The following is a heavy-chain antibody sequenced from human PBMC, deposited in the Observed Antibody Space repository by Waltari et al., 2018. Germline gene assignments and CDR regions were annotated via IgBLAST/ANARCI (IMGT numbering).Heavy chain of an antibody. D-gene: IGHD1-7*01. CDR2: IRYDGSNK. CDR1: GFTFSSYG. J-gene: IGHJ4*02. Sequence: QVQLVESGGGVVQPGGSLRLSCAASGFTFSSYGMHWVRQAQGKGLEWVAFIRYDGSNKYYADSVKGRFTISRDNSKNTLYLQMNSLRAEDTAVYYCAKDRTPYNWNYGAFDYWGQGTLVTVSS. V-gene: IGHV3-30*02. CDR3: AKDRTPYNWNYGAFDY.